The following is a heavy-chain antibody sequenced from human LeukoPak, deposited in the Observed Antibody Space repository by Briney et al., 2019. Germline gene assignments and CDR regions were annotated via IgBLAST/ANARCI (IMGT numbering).Heavy chain of an antibody. CDR1: GGSISGYY. J-gene: IGHJ5*02. CDR2: IYDRGTT. D-gene: IGHD3-22*01. V-gene: IGHV4-59*01. Sequence: SETLSLTCTVSGGSISGYYWSWIRQAPGKGLEWIGYIYDRGTTNYSPSLKSRVTISLDTSKNQFSLKLSSVTVADTAVYYCASGGPYYYDTRGYYRSPLVDPWGQGPLVTVSS. CDR3: ASGGPYYYDTRGYYRSPLVDP.